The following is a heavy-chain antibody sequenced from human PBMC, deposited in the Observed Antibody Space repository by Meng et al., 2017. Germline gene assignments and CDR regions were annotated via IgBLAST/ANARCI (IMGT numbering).Heavy chain of an antibody. CDR1: GGSISSSNW. Sequence: VQSQISGPRLGKAPGPLSLTDAVSGGSISSSNWWSWVRQPPGKGLEWIGEIYHSGSTNYNPSLKSRVTISVDKSKNQFSLKLSSVTAADTAVYYCARVSRACSGGSCYPRFDYWGQGTLVTVSS. CDR3: ARVSRACSGGSCYPRFDY. D-gene: IGHD2-15*01. J-gene: IGHJ4*02. CDR2: IYHSGST. V-gene: IGHV4-4*03.